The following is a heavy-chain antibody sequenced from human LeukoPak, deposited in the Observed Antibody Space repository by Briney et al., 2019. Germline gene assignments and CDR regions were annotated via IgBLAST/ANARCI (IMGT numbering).Heavy chain of an antibody. Sequence: GESLKISCKGTGYTFTSYWIGWVRQMPGKGLEWMGIIYPGDSVTRYSPSFQGRVTISADKSIGTAYLQWSSLKASDTAMYYCARHLDSSGYYLGYWGQGTLVTVSS. CDR2: IYPGDSVT. D-gene: IGHD3-22*01. CDR3: ARHLDSSGYYLGY. V-gene: IGHV5-51*01. J-gene: IGHJ4*02. CDR1: GYTFTSYW.